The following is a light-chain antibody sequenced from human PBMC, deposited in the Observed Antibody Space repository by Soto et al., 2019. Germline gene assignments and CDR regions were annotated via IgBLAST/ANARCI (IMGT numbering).Light chain of an antibody. Sequence: VMTQAPATLSVSPGERATLSSRASQTINNNVAWYQLKDGQVPRLVIYGASTRATDIPARFSGSGSGTEFTLTISSLQSEDFAEYHCQQYNNWPQTFGQGTKVDNK. CDR2: GAS. J-gene: IGKJ1*01. CDR3: QQYNNWPQT. V-gene: IGKV3-15*01. CDR1: QTINNN.